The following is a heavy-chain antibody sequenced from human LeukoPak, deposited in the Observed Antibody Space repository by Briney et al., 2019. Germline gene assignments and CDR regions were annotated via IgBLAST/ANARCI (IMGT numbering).Heavy chain of an antibody. V-gene: IGHV3-74*01. Sequence: GGSLRLSCAXSGFTLSSYWMHWVRHTPGKGPVWVSRINSDGSSTSYADSVKGRFTISRDNAKNTLYLQMNSLRAEDTAVYYCAKDPEQLEAPYNWFDPWGQGTLVTVSS. CDR2: INSDGSST. CDR1: GFTLSSYW. CDR3: AKDPEQLEAPYNWFDP. D-gene: IGHD5-18*01. J-gene: IGHJ5*02.